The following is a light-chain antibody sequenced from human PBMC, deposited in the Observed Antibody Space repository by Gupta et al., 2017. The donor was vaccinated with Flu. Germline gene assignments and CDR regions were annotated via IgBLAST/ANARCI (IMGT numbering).Light chain of an antibody. CDR1: QDIRRD. V-gene: IGKV1-6*01. Sequence: PSSLSASVGDRVTITCRASQDIRRDLGWYQHRPGRAPRLLIFSASSLQSGVPSRFSGSGSGTXFTLAIXSLQPEDFATYYCLQDHIYPLTFGXGTKVEIK. J-gene: IGKJ4*01. CDR2: SAS. CDR3: LQDHIYPLT.